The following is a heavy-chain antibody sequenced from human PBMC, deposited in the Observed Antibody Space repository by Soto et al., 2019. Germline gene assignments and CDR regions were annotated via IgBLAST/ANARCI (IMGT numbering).Heavy chain of an antibody. CDR2: IYYSGST. V-gene: IGHV4-59*01. CDR3: ARAGGSLSSSGWGDDAFDI. CDR1: GGSISSYY. D-gene: IGHD6-19*01. Sequence: QVQLQESGPGLVKPSETLSLTCTVSGGSISSYYWSWIRQPPGKGLEWIGYIYYSGSTNYNPSLKGRVTIAVDTAKNQFSLELSSVTAADTAVYSCARAGGSLSSSGWGDDAFDIWGQGTMVTVSS. J-gene: IGHJ3*02.